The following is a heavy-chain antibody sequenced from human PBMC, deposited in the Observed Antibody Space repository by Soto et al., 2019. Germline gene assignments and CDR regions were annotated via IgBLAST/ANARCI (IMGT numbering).Heavy chain of an antibody. D-gene: IGHD6-13*01. CDR1: DLSISSSY. V-gene: IGHV4-59*01. Sequence: NPTETLSLTFTVSDLSISSSYWSWIRQPPGKPLEYIGYIYYTGDTNYNPSLKSRVTISLDTSKNQFSLNLSSVTAADTAVYYCAGVLWQQEKYFFYYYGMDVWGQGTTVTVSS. J-gene: IGHJ6*02. CDR3: AGVLWQQEKYFFYYYGMDV. CDR2: IYYTGDT.